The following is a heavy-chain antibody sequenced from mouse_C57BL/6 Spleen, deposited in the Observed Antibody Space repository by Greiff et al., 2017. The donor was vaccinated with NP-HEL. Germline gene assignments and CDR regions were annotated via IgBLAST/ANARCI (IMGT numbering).Heavy chain of an antibody. CDR1: GCTFTSYT. CDR2: INPSSGYT. CDR3: AREARNYFDY. Sequence: QVQLQQSGAELARPGASVKMSCKASGCTFTSYTMHWVKQRPGQGLEWIGYINPSSGYTKYNQKFKDKATLTADKSSSTAYMQLSSLTSEDSAVYYCAREARNYFDYWGQGTTLTVSS. J-gene: IGHJ2*01. V-gene: IGHV1-4*01. D-gene: IGHD3-3*01.